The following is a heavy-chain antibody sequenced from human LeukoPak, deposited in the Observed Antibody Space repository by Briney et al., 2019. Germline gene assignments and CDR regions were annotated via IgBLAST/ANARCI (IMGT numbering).Heavy chain of an antibody. V-gene: IGHV4-39*01. D-gene: IGHD5-18*01. CDR1: GGSFSSSSYY. J-gene: IGHJ4*02. CDR2: MYYTGNT. CDR3: ARHWRYRGGSCYFEN. Sequence: SETLSLTCTVSGGSFSSSSYYWGWIRQPPGKGLEWIGSMYYTGNTYYSPSVKSRVTMAVDTSKNQFSLKLTSATAADTAVYYCARHWRYRGGSCYFENWGQGTLVTVSS.